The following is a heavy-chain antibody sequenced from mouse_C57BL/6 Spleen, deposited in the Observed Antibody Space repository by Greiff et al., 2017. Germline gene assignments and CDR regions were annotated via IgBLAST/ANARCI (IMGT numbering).Heavy chain of an antibody. CDR2: IYPGSGST. Sequence: QVQLQQPGAELVKPGASVKMSCKGYGYTFTSYWITWVKQRPGQGLEWIGDIYPGSGSTNYNEKFKSKATLTVDTSSSTAYMQLSSLTSEDSAVYYCARGYYGSSYIFAYWGQGTLVTVSA. V-gene: IGHV1-55*01. J-gene: IGHJ3*01. CDR3: ARGYYGSSYIFAY. CDR1: GYTFTSYW. D-gene: IGHD1-1*01.